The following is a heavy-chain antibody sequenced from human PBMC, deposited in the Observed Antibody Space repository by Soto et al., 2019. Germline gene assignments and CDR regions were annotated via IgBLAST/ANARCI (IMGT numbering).Heavy chain of an antibody. CDR3: ARDRDGYNPVDY. CDR2: ISSSSSHA. Sequence: EVQLVESGGGLVKPGGSLRLSCAASGFIFSSYSMNWVRQAPGKGLEWVSCISSSSSHAYYADSVKGRFTISRDNAKESLYLQMNSLRAEDTAVYYCARDRDGYNPVDYWGQGTLVTVSS. V-gene: IGHV3-21*01. J-gene: IGHJ4*02. D-gene: IGHD1-1*01. CDR1: GFIFSSYS.